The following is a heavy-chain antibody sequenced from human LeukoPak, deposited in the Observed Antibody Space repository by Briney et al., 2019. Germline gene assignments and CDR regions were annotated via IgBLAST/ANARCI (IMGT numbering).Heavy chain of an antibody. V-gene: IGHV1-2*02. CDR2: INPNSGGT. D-gene: IGHD3-10*01. CDR3: ARVDLLWFGELQFDY. Sequence: ASVKVSCKASGYTFTGYYMHGVRRALEKGLGGMGWINPNSGGTNYAQKFQGRVTMTRDTSISTAYMELSRLRSDDTAVYYCARVDLLWFGELQFDYWGQGTLVTVSS. J-gene: IGHJ4*02. CDR1: GYTFTGYY.